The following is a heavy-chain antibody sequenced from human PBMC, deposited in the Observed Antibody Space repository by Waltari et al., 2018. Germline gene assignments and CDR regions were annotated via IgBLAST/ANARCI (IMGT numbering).Heavy chain of an antibody. V-gene: IGHV6-1*01. Sequence: QVQLQQSGPGLVKPSQTLSLTCAISGDSVSSNTTPWNWIRQSPSRGLEWLGRTYYRSKWYSDFAISVKSRITINPDTSKNQFSLQLNSVTPEDTAVYYCARSIYYFDYWGQGTLVTVSS. CDR3: ARSIYYFDY. CDR1: GDSVSSNTTP. J-gene: IGHJ4*02. CDR2: TYYRSKWYS.